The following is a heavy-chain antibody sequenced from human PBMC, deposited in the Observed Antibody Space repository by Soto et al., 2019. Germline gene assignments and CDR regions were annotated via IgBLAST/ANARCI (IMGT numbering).Heavy chain of an antibody. CDR2: IYYSGSN. V-gene: IGHV4-39*02. J-gene: IGHJ6*02. CDR1: RGSISSSTYY. CDR3: ARRNNGGSGNSMDV. Sequence: QLQLQESGPGLVKPSETLSLSCAVSRGSISSSTYYWDWIRQPPGKWLEWIGSIYYSGSNLHNPSLKRRVTISLHTSNHHLSLKLSSVTAADTAVYYCARRNNGGSGNSMDVWGQGTTVTVSS. D-gene: IGHD1-26*01.